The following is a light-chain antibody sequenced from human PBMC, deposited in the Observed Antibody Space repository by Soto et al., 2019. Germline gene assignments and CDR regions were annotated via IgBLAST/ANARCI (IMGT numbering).Light chain of an antibody. CDR2: GAS. CDR1: QSVSSSY. V-gene: IGKV3-20*01. CDR3: QQYGSSSLT. Sequence: EIVLTQSPGTLSLSPGERATLSCSASQSVSSSYLAWYQQKPGQAPRLLIYGASCRATGIPDRFSGSGSGTNFTLTISRLEPEDFAVYYCQQYGSSSLTFGGGTNGEIK. J-gene: IGKJ4*01.